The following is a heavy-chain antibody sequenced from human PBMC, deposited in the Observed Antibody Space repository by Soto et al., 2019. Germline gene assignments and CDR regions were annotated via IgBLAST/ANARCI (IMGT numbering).Heavy chain of an antibody. CDR3: ARTGEMATIPLGY. J-gene: IGHJ4*02. CDR1: GFTFSSYA. D-gene: IGHD5-12*01. V-gene: IGHV3-30-3*01. Sequence: QVQLVESGGGVVQPGWSLRLSCAASGFTFSSYAMHWVRQAPGKGLEWVAVISYDGSNKYYADSVKGRFTISRDNSKNTLYLQMNSLRAEDTAVYYCARTGEMATIPLGYWGQGTLVTVSS. CDR2: ISYDGSNK.